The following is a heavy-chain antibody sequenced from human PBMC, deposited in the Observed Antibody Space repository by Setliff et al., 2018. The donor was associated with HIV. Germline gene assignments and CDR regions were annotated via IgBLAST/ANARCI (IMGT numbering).Heavy chain of an antibody. CDR1: GGSFTGHY. J-gene: IGHJ4*01. CDR2: VTHSGNT. D-gene: IGHD5-12*01. V-gene: IGHV4-34*01. CDR3: ATLRWLRSKHSDY. Sequence: PSETLSLTCTVSGGSFTGHYWTWIRQPTGKGLEWIGEVTHSGNTKYNPSLRSRLSIAVDKSKNQFSLKLRSVTAADTAVYFCATLRWLRSKHSDYWGQGILVTVSS.